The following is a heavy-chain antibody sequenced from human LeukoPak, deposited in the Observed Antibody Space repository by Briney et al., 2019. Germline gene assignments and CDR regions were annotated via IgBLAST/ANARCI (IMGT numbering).Heavy chain of an antibody. CDR1: GGSFSGYY. CDR3: AGEGSGGFDY. Sequence: SETLSLTCAVYGGSFSGYYWSWIRQPPGKGLEWIGEINHSGSTNYNPSLKSRVTISVDTSKNQFSLKLSSVTAADTAVYYCAGEGSGGFDYWGQGTLVTVSS. D-gene: IGHD3-16*01. J-gene: IGHJ4*02. CDR2: INHSGST. V-gene: IGHV4-34*01.